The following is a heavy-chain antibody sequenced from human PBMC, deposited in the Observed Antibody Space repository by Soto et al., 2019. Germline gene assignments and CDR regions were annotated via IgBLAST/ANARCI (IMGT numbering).Heavy chain of an antibody. D-gene: IGHD1-26*01. J-gene: IGHJ4*02. CDR2: ISGSGGST. CDR1: GFTFSSYA. Sequence: EVQLLESGGGWVQPGGSLRLSCAASGFTFSSYAMNWVRQAPGKGLEWVSVISGSGGSTYYADSVKGRFSISRDSSKNTLYLQMNSLRAEDTAVYYCAKRGSGSYFDYWGQATLVTVSS. CDR3: AKRGSGSYFDY. V-gene: IGHV3-23*01.